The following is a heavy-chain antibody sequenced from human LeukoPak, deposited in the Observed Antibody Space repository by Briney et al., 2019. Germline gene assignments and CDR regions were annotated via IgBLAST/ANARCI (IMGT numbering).Heavy chain of an antibody. V-gene: IGHV3-30*02. J-gene: IGHJ4*02. Sequence: GGSLRLSCAASGFTFSDYSMHWVRQAPGKGLNWVAFIRYDGNNKYYADSVKGRFTISRDNSKNTLYLQMNSLRAEDTAVYYCAKDRGEYSSSWYFDYWGQGTLVTVSS. CDR3: AKDRGEYSSSWYFDY. D-gene: IGHD6-13*01. CDR2: IRYDGNNK. CDR1: GFTFSDYS.